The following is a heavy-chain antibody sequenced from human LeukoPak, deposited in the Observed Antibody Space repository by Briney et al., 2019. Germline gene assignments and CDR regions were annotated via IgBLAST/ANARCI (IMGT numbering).Heavy chain of an antibody. D-gene: IGHD3-22*01. CDR3: ARARAHLKYYYDSSGYYYFDY. J-gene: IGHJ4*02. V-gene: IGHV4-59*12. Sequence: SETLSLTCTVSGGSISSYFWSWIRQSPGKGLEWIGLMYHSGSTNCNPSLKSRVTISVDTSKNQFSLKLSSVTAADTAVYYCARARAHLKYYYDSSGYYYFDYWGQGTLVTVSS. CDR1: GGSISSYF. CDR2: MYHSGST.